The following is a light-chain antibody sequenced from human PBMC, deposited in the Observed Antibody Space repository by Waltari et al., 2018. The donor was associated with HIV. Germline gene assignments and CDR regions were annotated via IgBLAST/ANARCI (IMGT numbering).Light chain of an antibody. CDR3: SSFAGTHKL. CDR1: TRDISDSND. CDR2: EVT. V-gene: IGLV2-8*01. J-gene: IGLJ2*01. Sequence: QSALTQSPSASGSPVQSVNISSTGATRDISDSNDVAWYQQHSDRPPKLIIFEVTKRPSGVPDRFSGSKSGNTASLFVSGLQPEDEATYFCSSFAGTHKLFGGGTKLTVL.